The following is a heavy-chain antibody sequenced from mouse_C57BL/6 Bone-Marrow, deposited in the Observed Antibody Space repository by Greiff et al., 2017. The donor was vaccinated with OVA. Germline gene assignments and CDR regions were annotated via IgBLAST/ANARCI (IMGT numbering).Heavy chain of an antibody. Sequence: VQRVESGPELVKPGASVKISCKASGYSFTSYYIHWVKQRPGQGLEWIGWIYPGSGNTKYNEKFKGKATLTADTSSSTAYMQLSSLTSEDSAVYYGAGLVFDVWGTGTTVTVSS. CDR3: AGLVFDV. D-gene: IGHD3-3*01. J-gene: IGHJ1*03. CDR1: GYSFTSYY. CDR2: IYPGSGNT. V-gene: IGHV1-66*01.